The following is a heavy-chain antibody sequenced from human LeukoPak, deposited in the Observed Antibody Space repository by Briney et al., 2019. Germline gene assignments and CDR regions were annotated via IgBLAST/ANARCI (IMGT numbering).Heavy chain of an antibody. CDR2: INPNSGGT. V-gene: IGHV1-2*02. D-gene: IGHD6-19*01. CDR1: GYTFTGYY. J-gene: IGHJ5*02. CDR3: ARGTRSGWYGWFDP. Sequence: ASVKVSCKASGYTFTGYYMHWVRQAPGQGLEWMGWINPNSGGTNYAQKFQGRVTMTRDTSIGTAYMELSRLRSDDTAVYYCARGTRSGWYGWFDPWGQGTLVTVSS.